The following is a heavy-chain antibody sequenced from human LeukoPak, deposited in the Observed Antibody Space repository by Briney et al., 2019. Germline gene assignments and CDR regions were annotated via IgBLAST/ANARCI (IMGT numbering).Heavy chain of an antibody. D-gene: IGHD3-16*01. V-gene: IGHV3-23*01. Sequence: GGSLRLSCAASGFTFSSYGMSWVRQAPGKGLEWVSAISGSGGSTYYADSVKGWFTISRDNAKNSLYLQMDSLRAEDTAVYYCARGWASEAFDYWGQGTLVTVSS. CDR1: GFTFSSYG. CDR3: ARGWASEAFDY. CDR2: ISGSGGST. J-gene: IGHJ4*02.